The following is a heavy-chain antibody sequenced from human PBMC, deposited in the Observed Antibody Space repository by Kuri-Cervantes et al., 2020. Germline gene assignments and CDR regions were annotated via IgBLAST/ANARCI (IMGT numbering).Heavy chain of an antibody. J-gene: IGHJ4*02. CDR3: AVYSGTYRQFDY. Sequence: LSLTCAASGFIFNDYFMDWVRQVPGKGLEWVGRSRNSANSYTSEYAASVKGRFTVPREGLKDSLFLQMNSLKIEDTARYYCAVYSGTYRQFDYWGQGTMVTVSS. CDR1: GFIFNDYF. D-gene: IGHD1-26*01. CDR2: SRNSANSYTS. V-gene: IGHV3-72*01.